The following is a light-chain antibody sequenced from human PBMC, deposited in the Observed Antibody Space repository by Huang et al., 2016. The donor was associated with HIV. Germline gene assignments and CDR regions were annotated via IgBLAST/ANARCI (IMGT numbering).Light chain of an antibody. J-gene: IGKJ3*01. V-gene: IGKV1-39*01. CDR1: QTMSSH. Sequence: GDSVTITCRASQTMSSHLHWYQKKPGKAPKFLLYATSSLQSGVPSRFSGSGSGTHFTLTIRSRQLEDFATYYCQQIYSTPFTFGPGTKVDIK. CDR2: ATS. CDR3: QQIYSTPFT.